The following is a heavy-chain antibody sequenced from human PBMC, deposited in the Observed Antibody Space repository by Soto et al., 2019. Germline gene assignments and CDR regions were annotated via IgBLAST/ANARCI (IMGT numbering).Heavy chain of an antibody. V-gene: IGHV3-23*01. CDR3: AKDRASKVLRYFDWLPPDAFDI. CDR2: ISGSGGST. J-gene: IGHJ3*02. CDR1: GFTFSSYA. D-gene: IGHD3-9*01. Sequence: LRLSCAASGFTFSSYAMSWVRQAPGKGLEWVSAISGSGGSTYYADSVKGRFTISRDNSKNTLYLQMNSLRAEDTAVYYCAKDRASKVLRYFDWLPPDAFDIWGQGTMVTVSS.